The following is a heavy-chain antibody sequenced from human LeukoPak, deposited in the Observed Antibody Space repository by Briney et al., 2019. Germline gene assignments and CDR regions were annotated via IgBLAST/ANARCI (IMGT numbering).Heavy chain of an antibody. Sequence: PGGSLRLSCAASEFTFSDYYMSWIRQAPGKGLEWVSYISGSTKIIYYADSVKGRFTISRDNAKNTLYLQMNSLRAEDTAVYYCARVGDYGSGFDFWGQGTLVTVSS. CDR2: ISGSTKII. V-gene: IGHV3-11*04. J-gene: IGHJ4*02. CDR3: ARVGDYGSGFDF. D-gene: IGHD3-10*01. CDR1: EFTFSDYY.